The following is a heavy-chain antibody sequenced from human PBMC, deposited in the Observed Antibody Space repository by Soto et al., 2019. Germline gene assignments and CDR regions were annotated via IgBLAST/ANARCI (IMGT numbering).Heavy chain of an antibody. J-gene: IGHJ6*02. Sequence: QVQLVESGGGVVQPGRSLRLSCAASGFTFSSYGMHWVRQAPGKGLEWVAVIWYAGSNKYYADSVKGRFTISRDNSKNTLYLQMNSLRAEDTAVYYCARGDSYGSVLPVYYYYYGMDVWGQGTTVTVSS. CDR1: GFTFSSYG. D-gene: IGHD5-18*01. CDR3: ARGDSYGSVLPVYYYYYGMDV. CDR2: IWYAGSNK. V-gene: IGHV3-33*01.